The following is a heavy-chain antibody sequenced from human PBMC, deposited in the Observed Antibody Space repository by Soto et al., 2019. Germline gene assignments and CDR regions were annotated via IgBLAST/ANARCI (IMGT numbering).Heavy chain of an antibody. J-gene: IGHJ5*02. V-gene: IGHV1-18*01. CDR1: GYTFTSYA. D-gene: IGHD3-3*01. Sequence: ASVKVSCKASGYTFTSYAMRWVRQAPGQGLEWMGWISAYNGNTNYAQKLQGRVTMTTDTSTSTAYMELRSLRSDDTAVYYCARDPVDDFPGFDPWGQGTLVTVSS. CDR2: ISAYNGNT. CDR3: ARDPVDDFPGFDP.